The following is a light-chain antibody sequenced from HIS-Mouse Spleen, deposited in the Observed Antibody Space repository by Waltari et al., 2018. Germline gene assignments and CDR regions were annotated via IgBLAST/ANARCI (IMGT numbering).Light chain of an antibody. V-gene: IGKV3-11*01. Sequence: IVLTQSPATLSLSPGERATLSCRASQSVSSYLAWYQQKPGQAPRLLICDASSRATGIPAGFSGSVSGTDFTLTISSLEPEDFAVYYCQQRSNWPPLYTFGQGTKLEIK. CDR3: QQRSNWPPLYT. CDR2: DAS. J-gene: IGKJ2*01. CDR1: QSVSSY.